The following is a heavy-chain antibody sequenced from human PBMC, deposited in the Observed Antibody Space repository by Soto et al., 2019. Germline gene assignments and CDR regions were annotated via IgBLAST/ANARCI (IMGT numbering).Heavy chain of an antibody. CDR3: ARGLRPDH. Sequence: SETLSLTCTVSGDSISSGYYWAWIRQPPGKGLEWIGSIYHSGTTYYNPSLKSRVTISVDTSKNQFSLRLNSVTAADTGVYYCARGLRPDHWGQGSQVTVSS. D-gene: IGHD4-17*01. CDR2: IYHSGTT. J-gene: IGHJ4*02. CDR1: GDSISSGYY. V-gene: IGHV4-38-2*02.